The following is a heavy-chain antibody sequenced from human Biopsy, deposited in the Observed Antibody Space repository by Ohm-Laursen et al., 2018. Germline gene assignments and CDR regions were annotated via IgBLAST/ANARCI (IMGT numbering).Heavy chain of an antibody. CDR3: AKGRVGNSGSLDI. V-gene: IGHV3-23*01. Sequence: SLSLSCAASGFMFAIHSVNWGRKPQGPGLELVSAITVSADTTYYADSVRGRFTVSRDNSQNTLYLQMNSLRAEDTAIYYCAKGRVGNSGSLDIWGHGTMVTVSS. D-gene: IGHD1-1*01. CDR2: ITVSADTT. J-gene: IGHJ3*02. CDR1: GFMFAIHS.